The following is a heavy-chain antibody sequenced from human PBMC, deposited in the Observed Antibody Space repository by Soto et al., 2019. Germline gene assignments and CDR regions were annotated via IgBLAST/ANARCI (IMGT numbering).Heavy chain of an antibody. CDR2: ISGSGGST. D-gene: IGHD3-3*01. Sequence: GGSLRLSCAASGFTFSSYAMSWVRQAPGKGLEWVSAISGSGGSTYYADSVKGRFTISRDNSKNTLYLQMNSLRAEDTAVYYCAKPLFWSGYYTTSHYYGMDVWGQGTTVTVSS. CDR1: GFTFSSYA. J-gene: IGHJ6*02. V-gene: IGHV3-23*01. CDR3: AKPLFWSGYYTTSHYYGMDV.